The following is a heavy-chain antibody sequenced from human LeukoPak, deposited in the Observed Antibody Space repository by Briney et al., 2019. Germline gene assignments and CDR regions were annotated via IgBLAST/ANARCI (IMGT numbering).Heavy chain of an antibody. CDR3: ARGGKSRFAY. J-gene: IGHJ4*02. CDR2: IKEDGSEK. Sequence: MSWVXXXPGKGLEWVANIKEDGSEKDYVDSVKGRFTISIDNAKNSLFLQMNSLRGEDTAIYYCARGGKSRFAYWGQGTLVTVSS. V-gene: IGHV3-7*03. D-gene: IGHD3-16*01.